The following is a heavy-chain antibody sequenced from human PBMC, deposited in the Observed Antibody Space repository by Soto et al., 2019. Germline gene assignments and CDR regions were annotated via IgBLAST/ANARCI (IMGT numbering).Heavy chain of an antibody. V-gene: IGHV3-33*01. CDR1: GFTFSSYG. CDR2: IWYDGSNK. Sequence: QVQLVESGGGVVQPGRSLRLSCAASGFTFSSYGMHWVRQAPGKGLEWVAVIWYDGSNKYYADSVKGRFTISRDNSKNKLYLQMNRLRAEDTAVYYCACDYSSSWYWGQGTLVTVSS. D-gene: IGHD6-13*01. J-gene: IGHJ4*02. CDR3: ACDYSSSWY.